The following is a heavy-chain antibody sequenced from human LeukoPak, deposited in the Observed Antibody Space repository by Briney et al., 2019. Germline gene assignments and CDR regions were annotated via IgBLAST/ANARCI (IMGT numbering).Heavy chain of an antibody. CDR1: GGSISSGGYY. D-gene: IGHD6-13*01. CDR2: IYFSGIT. Sequence: KPSETLSLTCTVSGGSISSGGYYWTWIRQHPGKGLEWIGYIYFSGITHYNPSLKSRVTISVDTSKNQFSLKLSSVTAADTAVYYCARDRIAASGHGGTNWFDPWGQGTLVTVSS. V-gene: IGHV4-31*03. J-gene: IGHJ5*02. CDR3: ARDRIAASGHGGTNWFDP.